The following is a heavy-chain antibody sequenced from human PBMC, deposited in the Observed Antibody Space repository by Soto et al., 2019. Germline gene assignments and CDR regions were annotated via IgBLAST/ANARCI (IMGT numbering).Heavy chain of an antibody. J-gene: IGHJ5*02. CDR3: ARDLIAVPRLDWFDP. D-gene: IGHD6-19*01. V-gene: IGHV3-33*01. CDR2: IWYDASNK. Sequence: GGSLRLSCAASGFTFSSYGMHWVRQAPGKGLEWVAVIWYDASNKYYADSVKRRFTISRDNSKNTLYLQMNSLRAEDTAVYYWARDLIAVPRLDWFDPCGQGTLVTVSS. CDR1: GFTFSSYG.